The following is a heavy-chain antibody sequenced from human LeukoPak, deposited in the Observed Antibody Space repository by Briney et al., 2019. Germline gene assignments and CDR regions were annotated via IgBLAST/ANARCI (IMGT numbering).Heavy chain of an antibody. CDR1: GFTFSSYA. D-gene: IGHD2-2*02. CDR3: AKGCCSSTSCYNPQYNWFDP. J-gene: IGHJ5*02. V-gene: IGHV3-23*01. CDR2: ISGSGGST. Sequence: GGSLRRSCAASGFTFSSYAMSWVRQAPGKGLEWVSAISGSGGSTYYADSVKGRFTISRDNSKNTLYLQMNSLRAEDTAVYYCAKGCCSSTSCYNPQYNWFDPWGQGTLVTVSS.